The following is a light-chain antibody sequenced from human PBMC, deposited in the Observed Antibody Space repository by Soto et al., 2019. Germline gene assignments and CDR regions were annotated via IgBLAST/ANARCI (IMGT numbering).Light chain of an antibody. CDR3: SSYTSSSTSVV. V-gene: IGLV2-14*01. Sequence: QSALTQPASVSGSPGQSITISCTGTSSDLGGYNYVSWYQQHPGKAPKLMIYDISSRPSGVSNRFSGSKSGNTASLTISGLQAEDEADYYCSSYTSSSTSVVFGGGTKVTVL. J-gene: IGLJ2*01. CDR1: SSDLGGYNY. CDR2: DIS.